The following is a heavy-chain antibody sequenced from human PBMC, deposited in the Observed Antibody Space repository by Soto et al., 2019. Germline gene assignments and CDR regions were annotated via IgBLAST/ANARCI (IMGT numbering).Heavy chain of an antibody. D-gene: IGHD3-9*01. CDR2: FDPEDGET. Sequence: ASVKVSCKVSGYTLTELSMHWVRQAPGKGLEWMGGFDPEDGETIYAQKFQGRVTMTEDTSTDTAYMELSSLRSEDTAVYYCATIPSTYYDILTGYRSFDYWGQGTLVTVSS. J-gene: IGHJ4*02. V-gene: IGHV1-24*01. CDR1: GYTLTELS. CDR3: ATIPSTYYDILTGYRSFDY.